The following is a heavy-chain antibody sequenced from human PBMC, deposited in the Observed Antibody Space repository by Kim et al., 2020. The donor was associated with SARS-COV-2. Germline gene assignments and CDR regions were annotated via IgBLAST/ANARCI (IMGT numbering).Heavy chain of an antibody. V-gene: IGHV3-30*04. CDR1: GFTFSSYA. CDR2: ISYDGSNK. Sequence: GGSLRLSCAASGFTFSSYAMHWVRQAPGKGLEWVAVISYDGSNKYYADSVKGRFTISRDNSKNTLYLQMNSLRAEDTAVYYCARDRYYDSSGYYYSGDYYYGMDVWGQGTTVTVSS. J-gene: IGHJ6*02. D-gene: IGHD3-22*01. CDR3: ARDRYYDSSGYYYSGDYYYGMDV.